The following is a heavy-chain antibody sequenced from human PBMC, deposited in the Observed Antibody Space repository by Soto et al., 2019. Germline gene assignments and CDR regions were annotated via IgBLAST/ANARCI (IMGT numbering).Heavy chain of an antibody. D-gene: IGHD2-21*02. CDR2: INPSGGST. CDR3: AREGGGNSVYYYYGMDV. J-gene: IGHJ6*02. CDR1: GYTFTSYY. V-gene: IGHV1-46*01. Sequence: ASVEVSCKASGYTFTSYYMHWVRQAPGQGLEWMGIINPSGGSTSYAQKFQGRVTMTRDTSTSTVYMELSSLRSEDTAVYYCAREGGGNSVYYYYGMDVWGQRTTVTVSS.